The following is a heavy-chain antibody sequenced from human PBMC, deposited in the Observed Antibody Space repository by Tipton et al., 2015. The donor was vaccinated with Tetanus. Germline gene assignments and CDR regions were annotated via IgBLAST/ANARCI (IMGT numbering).Heavy chain of an antibody. D-gene: IGHD3-10*01. CDR2: IYYSGST. CDR1: GGSISGSSYY. J-gene: IGHJ4*02. V-gene: IGHV4-39*01. Sequence: TLSLTCSVSGGSISGSSYYWSWIRQPPGKALEWIGSIYYSGSTFYHPSLQSRVTISVDTSKNQFSLRLSSVTAADTAVYFCARHPPPYYYGSGSYPDYWGQGTPVTVSS. CDR3: ARHPPPYYYGSGSYPDY.